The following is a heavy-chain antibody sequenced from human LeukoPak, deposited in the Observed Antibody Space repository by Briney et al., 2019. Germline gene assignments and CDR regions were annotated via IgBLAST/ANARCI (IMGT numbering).Heavy chain of an antibody. Sequence: ASVKVSCKASGYTFTGYYMHWVRQAPGQGLEWMGWINPNSGGTNYAQKFQGRVTMTRDTSISTAYMELSRLRSDDTAVYYCARSASFDYDSSGYYPDYWGQGTLVTVSS. CDR1: GYTFTGYY. J-gene: IGHJ4*02. CDR3: ARSASFDYDSSGYYPDY. D-gene: IGHD3-22*01. V-gene: IGHV1-2*02. CDR2: INPNSGGT.